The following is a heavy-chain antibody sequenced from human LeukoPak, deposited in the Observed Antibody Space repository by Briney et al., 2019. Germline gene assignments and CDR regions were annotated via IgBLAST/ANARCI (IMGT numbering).Heavy chain of an antibody. CDR1: GYTFTGYY. D-gene: IGHD2-2*01. CDR3: ARDIGYCSSTSCQTDY. CDR2: INPNSGGT. J-gene: IGHJ4*02. Sequence: GASVKVSCKASGYTFTGYYMHWVRQAPGQGLEWMGWINPNSGGTNYAQKFQGRVTMTRDTSISTAYMKLSRLRSDDTAVYYCARDIGYCSSTSCQTDYWGQGTLVTVSS. V-gene: IGHV1-2*02.